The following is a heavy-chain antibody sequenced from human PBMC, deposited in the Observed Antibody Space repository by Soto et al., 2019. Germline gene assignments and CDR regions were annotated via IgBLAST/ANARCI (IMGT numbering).Heavy chain of an antibody. CDR2: IYDSGST. CDR3: ARDAAEYYFDY. V-gene: IGHV4-31*03. J-gene: IGHJ4*02. Sequence: QVQLKESGPGLVKPSQTLSLTCTVSGGSISSGGQYWSWIRQHPGKGLECIGYIYDSGSTYYNPSLRSRVTISVDTSKKQFSLKLRSVTAADTAVYYCARDAAEYYFDYWGQGTLVTVSS. CDR1: GGSISSGGQY. D-gene: IGHD6-25*01.